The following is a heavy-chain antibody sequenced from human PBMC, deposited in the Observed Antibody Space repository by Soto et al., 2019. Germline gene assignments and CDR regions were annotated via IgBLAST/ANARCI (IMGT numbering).Heavy chain of an antibody. V-gene: IGHV4-34*01. CDR2: INHSGST. D-gene: IGHD4-17*01. Sequence: SETLSLTCGVYGGSFSVYFWSWILQPPGKGLEWIGEINHSGSTNYNPSLKSRVTISADTSKKQFSLKLTSVTAADTAVYYRASLATVTTPFDYWGQGTLVTSPQ. CDR3: ASLATVTTPFDY. CDR1: GGSFSVYF. J-gene: IGHJ4*02.